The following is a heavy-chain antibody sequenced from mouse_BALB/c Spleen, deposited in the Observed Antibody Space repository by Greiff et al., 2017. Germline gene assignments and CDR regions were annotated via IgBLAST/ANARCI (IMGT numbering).Heavy chain of an antibody. V-gene: IGHV5-6*02. CDR2: ISSGGSYT. Sequence: DVKLVESGGHLVKPGGSLKLSCAASGFTFSSYGMSWVRQTPDKRLEWVATISSGGSYTYYPDSVKGRFTISRDNAKNTLYLQMSSLKSEDTAMYYCARHGVYDGYYDDAMDYWGQGTSVTVSS. D-gene: IGHD2-3*01. CDR3: ARHGVYDGYYDDAMDY. CDR1: GFTFSSYG. J-gene: IGHJ4*01.